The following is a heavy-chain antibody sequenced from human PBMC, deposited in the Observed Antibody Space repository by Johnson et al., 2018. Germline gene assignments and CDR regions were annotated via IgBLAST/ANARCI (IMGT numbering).Heavy chain of an antibody. J-gene: IGHJ4*02. CDR3: ARTANLDS. CDR2: ISASSTTI. V-gene: IGHV3-48*04. CDR1: GFTFTNXG. Sequence: SGFTFTNXGMHXVRQAPGKGLEWVSYISASSTTIYYADSVKGRFTISRDNAKNTLYLQMNSLRAEDTAVYYCARTANLDSWGQGTLVTVSS. D-gene: IGHD5-18*01.